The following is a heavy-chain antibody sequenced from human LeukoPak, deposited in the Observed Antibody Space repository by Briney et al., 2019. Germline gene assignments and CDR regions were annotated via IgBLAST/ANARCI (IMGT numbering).Heavy chain of an antibody. V-gene: IGHV4-39*07. Sequence: SETLSLTCTVSGGSISSSSYYWGWIPQPPGKGLEWIGSIYYSGSTYSNPSLKSRVTISVDTSKNQFSLKLSSVTAADTAVYYCAREVTIFGVVRAPYFDYWGQGTLVTVSS. CDR3: AREVTIFGVVRAPYFDY. D-gene: IGHD3-3*01. CDR1: GGSISSSSYY. J-gene: IGHJ4*02. CDR2: IYYSGST.